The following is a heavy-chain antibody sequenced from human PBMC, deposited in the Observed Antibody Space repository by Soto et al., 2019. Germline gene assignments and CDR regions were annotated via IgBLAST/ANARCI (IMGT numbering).Heavy chain of an antibody. CDR1: GLTFSRYA. CDR2: IIYDGSNK. D-gene: IGHD5-12*01. CDR3: AAALGNTGYDGQDY. V-gene: IGHV3-30*04. Sequence: VQLVESGGGVVQPGRSLRLSCAASGLTFSRYAMHWVRQAPGKGLEWVAVIIYDGSNKHYADSVQGRFTISRDNSKNTLYLQMNSLRAEDTAVYYCAAALGNTGYDGQDYWGQGTLVTVSS. J-gene: IGHJ4*02.